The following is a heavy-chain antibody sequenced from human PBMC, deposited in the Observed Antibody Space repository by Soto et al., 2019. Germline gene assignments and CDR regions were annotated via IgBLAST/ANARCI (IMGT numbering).Heavy chain of an antibody. CDR2: INGGNGHT. D-gene: IGHD1-1*01. CDR3: ARGKGMEENYYYYGMDV. V-gene: IGHV1-3*01. Sequence: ASVKVSCKASGYTFSTYALHWVRQAPGQGLEWMGWINGGNGHTRYSQKFKDRVTISRDTPASPAYMELSGLRSEDTAVYYCARGKGMEENYYYYGMDVWGQGTTVTVSS. CDR1: GYTFSTYA. J-gene: IGHJ6*02.